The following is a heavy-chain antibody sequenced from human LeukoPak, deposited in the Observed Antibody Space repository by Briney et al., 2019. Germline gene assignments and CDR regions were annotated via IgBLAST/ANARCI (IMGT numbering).Heavy chain of an antibody. V-gene: IGHV3-23*01. CDR3: AKGSSTVVTWVNAFDI. CDR2: FSGSGDTT. CDR1: GFTFRNYV. J-gene: IGHJ3*02. Sequence: GGSLRLSCAASGFTFRNYVMNWVRQAPGKGLEWVSSFSGSGDTTYYADSVKGRFTISRDNSESTLYLQMNSLRAEDTAVYYCAKGSSTVVTWVNAFDIWGQGTMVTVPS. D-gene: IGHD4-23*01.